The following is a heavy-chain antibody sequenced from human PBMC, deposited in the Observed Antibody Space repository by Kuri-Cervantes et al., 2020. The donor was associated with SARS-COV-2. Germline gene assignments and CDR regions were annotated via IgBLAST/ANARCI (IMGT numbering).Heavy chain of an antibody. Sequence: GGSLRLSCAASGFTFSSYWMSWVRQAPGKGLEWVSYISSSGSTIYYADSVKGRFTISRDNAKNSLYLQMNSLRAEDTAVYYCARADFWSGYYSDYWGQGTLVTVSS. D-gene: IGHD3-3*01. CDR2: ISSSGSTI. CDR1: GFTFSSYW. J-gene: IGHJ4*02. CDR3: ARADFWSGYYSDY. V-gene: IGHV3-48*04.